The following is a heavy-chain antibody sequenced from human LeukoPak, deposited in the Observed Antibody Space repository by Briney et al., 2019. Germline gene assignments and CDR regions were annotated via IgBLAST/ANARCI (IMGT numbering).Heavy chain of an antibody. D-gene: IGHD5-18*01. J-gene: IGHJ4*02. V-gene: IGHV3-53*01. CDR3: ARNTAMAPGYYFDY. CDR2: IYSGGST. CDR1: GFTVSSNY. Sequence: PGGSLRLSCAASGFTVSSNYMSWVRQAPGKGLEWVSVIYSGGSTHYADSVKGRFTISRDNSKNTLYLQMNSLRAEDTAVYYCARNTAMAPGYYFDYWGQGTLVTVSS.